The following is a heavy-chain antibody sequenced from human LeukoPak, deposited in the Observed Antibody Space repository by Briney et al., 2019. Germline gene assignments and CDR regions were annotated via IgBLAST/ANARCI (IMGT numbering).Heavy chain of an antibody. Sequence: GGSLRLSCAASGFTFSSYAMSWVRQAPGKGLEWVSALSGSGGSTYYADSVKGRFTISRDNSKNTLYLQMNSLRAEDTAVYYCAKDGGYCSSTSCSYSYMDVWGKGTTVTVSS. V-gene: IGHV3-23*01. CDR1: GFTFSSYA. CDR3: AKDGGYCSSTSCSYSYMDV. CDR2: LSGSGGST. D-gene: IGHD2-2*01. J-gene: IGHJ6*03.